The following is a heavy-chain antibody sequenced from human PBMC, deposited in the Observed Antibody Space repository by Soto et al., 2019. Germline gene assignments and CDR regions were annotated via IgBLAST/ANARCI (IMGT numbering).Heavy chain of an antibody. CDR1: GYTLTSYA. CDR2: INAGNGNT. J-gene: IGHJ3*02. D-gene: IGHD3-10*01. CDR3: VSASGGSDAFDI. Sequence: ASVRVSCKASGYTLTSYAMHWVRQAPGQRLEWMGWINAGNGNTKYSQKFQGRVTITRDTSASTAYMELSSLRSEDTAVYYCVSASGGSDAFDIWGQGTMVTVSS. V-gene: IGHV1-3*01.